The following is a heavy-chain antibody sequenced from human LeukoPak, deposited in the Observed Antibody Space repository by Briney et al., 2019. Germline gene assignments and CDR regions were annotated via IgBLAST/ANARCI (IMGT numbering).Heavy chain of an antibody. J-gene: IGHJ6*02. Sequence: SETLSLTCTVSGGSISSYYWSWIRQPPGKGLEWIGYIYYSGSTNYNPSLKSRVTISVDTSKNQFSLKLSSVTAADTAVYYCARGLDSYGYSYYGMDVWGQGTTVTVSS. CDR3: ARGLDSYGYSYYGMDV. D-gene: IGHD5-18*01. CDR1: GGSISSYY. CDR2: IYYSGST. V-gene: IGHV4-59*01.